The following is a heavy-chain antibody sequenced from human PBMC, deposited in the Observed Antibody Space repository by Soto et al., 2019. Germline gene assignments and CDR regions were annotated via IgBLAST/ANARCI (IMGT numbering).Heavy chain of an antibody. D-gene: IGHD6-13*01. V-gene: IGHV1-18*01. Sequence: QVQLVQSGAEVKKPGASVKVSCKASGYTFTSYGISWVRQAPGQGLEWMGWISAYNGNTNYAQKLQGRVTMTTDTXXSXAFXEVRSLRSDDTAVYYCARMPTAAGTPSYYYYGMDVWGQGTTVTVSS. CDR2: ISAYNGNT. CDR3: ARMPTAAGTPSYYYYGMDV. J-gene: IGHJ6*02. CDR1: GYTFTSYG.